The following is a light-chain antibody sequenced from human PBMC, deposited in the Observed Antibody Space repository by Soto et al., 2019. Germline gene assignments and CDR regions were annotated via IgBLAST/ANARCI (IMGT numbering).Light chain of an antibody. CDR3: XXXXXXXLT. V-gene: IGKV3D-15*01. J-gene: IGKJ4*01. CDR2: GPS. Sequence: EIVMTQSPATLSVSPGERATLSCRASQSVSSNLAWYQQKPGQAPRLLIFGPSTRAAGIPARFSGSGSGTEFTLTISSLQSXXXXXXXXXXXXXXXLTFGGGPKVEIK. CDR1: QSVSSN.